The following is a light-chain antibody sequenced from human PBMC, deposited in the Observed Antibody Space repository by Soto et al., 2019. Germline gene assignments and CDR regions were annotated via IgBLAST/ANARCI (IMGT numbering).Light chain of an antibody. Sequence: DVVMTQSPLSLPVTLGQPASISCRSSQSLVYRDGNTFLNWYHQRPGQSPRPLIYKVSTRDSGVPDRFSGSGSGTDFTLKISRVEAEDVGVYYCMQGTHWPLTFGGGTKVDIK. CDR3: MQGTHWPLT. CDR2: KVS. V-gene: IGKV2-30*01. J-gene: IGKJ4*01. CDR1: QSLVYRDGNTF.